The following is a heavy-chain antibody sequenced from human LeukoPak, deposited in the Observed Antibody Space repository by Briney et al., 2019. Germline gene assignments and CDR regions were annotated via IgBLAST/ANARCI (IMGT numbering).Heavy chain of an antibody. J-gene: IGHJ4*02. CDR2: ISRSGTI. CDR1: GFTVSSYE. V-gene: IGHV3-48*03. CDR3: AFRPLGDCSSSTCYAFDY. Sequence: PGGSLRLSCAASGFTVSSYEMNWVRQAPGKGLEWVSYISRSGTIYYADSVKGRFTVSRDNAKNSLYLQMNSLRDEDTAVYYCAFRPLGDCSSSTCYAFDYWGRGTLVTVSS. D-gene: IGHD2-2*01.